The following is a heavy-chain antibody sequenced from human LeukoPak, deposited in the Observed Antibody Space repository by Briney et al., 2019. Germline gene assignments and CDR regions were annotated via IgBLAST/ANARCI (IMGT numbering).Heavy chain of an antibody. J-gene: IGHJ4*02. D-gene: IGHD3-22*01. V-gene: IGHV3-9*01. CDR1: GFTFGTYA. CDR3: AKDINYDSRGYSDY. CDR2: ISWNSGSI. Sequence: GGSLRLSCTASGFTFGTYALSWVRQAPGKGLEWVSGISWNSGSIGYADSVKGRFTISRDNAKNSLYLQMNSLRAEDTALYYCAKDINYDSRGYSDYWGQGTLVTVSS.